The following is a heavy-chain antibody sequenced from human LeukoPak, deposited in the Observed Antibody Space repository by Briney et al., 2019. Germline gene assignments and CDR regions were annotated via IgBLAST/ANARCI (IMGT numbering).Heavy chain of an antibody. J-gene: IGHJ6*03. Sequence: SETLSLTCTVSGGSISSSSYYWGWIRQPPGKGLEWIGSIYYSGSTYYNPSLKSRVTISVDTSKNQFSLKLSSVTAADTAVYYCARSRPERWLVSDYYYYYYMDVWGKGTTVTISS. V-gene: IGHV4-39*01. CDR3: ARSRPERWLVSDYYYYYYMDV. D-gene: IGHD6-19*01. CDR2: IYYSGST. CDR1: GGSISSSSYY.